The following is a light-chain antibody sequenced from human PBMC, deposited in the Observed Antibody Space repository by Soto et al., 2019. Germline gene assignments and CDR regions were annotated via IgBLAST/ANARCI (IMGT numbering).Light chain of an antibody. J-gene: IGLJ2*01. Sequence: QSVLTQPASVSGSPGQSITISCTGTSSDVGAYNYVSWYQQHPGKAPKVMIYGVTNRPSGVSSRFSGSKSGNTASLAISGLQAEDEADYYCSSYTSTDTHVVFGGGTKLTVL. CDR2: GVT. CDR1: SSDVGAYNY. V-gene: IGLV2-14*01. CDR3: SSYTSTDTHVV.